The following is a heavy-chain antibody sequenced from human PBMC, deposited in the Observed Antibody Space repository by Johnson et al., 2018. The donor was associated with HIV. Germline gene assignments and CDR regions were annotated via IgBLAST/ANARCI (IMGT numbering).Heavy chain of an antibody. CDR3: ASGHMWSAF. J-gene: IGHJ3*01. CDR1: GFTFKNYW. D-gene: IGHD2-21*01. CDR2: IRQDGGEK. Sequence: EVQLVESGGGLVQPGGSLRLSCAASGFTFKNYWMTWVRQAPGKGLEWVAYIRQDGGEKEYLDSVKGRFTISRDNAKNSLYLQMSSLRVEDTAVYYCASGHMWSAFWGQGTMVTVSS. V-gene: IGHV3-7*01.